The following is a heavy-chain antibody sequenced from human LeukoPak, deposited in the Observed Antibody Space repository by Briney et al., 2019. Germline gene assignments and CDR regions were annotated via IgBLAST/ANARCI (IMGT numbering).Heavy chain of an antibody. D-gene: IGHD1-26*01. J-gene: IGHJ3*02. V-gene: IGHV3-48*01. CDR1: GFTFSTYS. Sequence: GGSLRLSCAASGFTFSTYSMNWVRQAPGKGLEWVSYISSSSSTIYYADSVKGRFTISRDNAKNSLYLQMNSLRAEDTAVYYCAKDQRRVVGATHGDAFDIWGQGTMVTVSS. CDR2: ISSSSSTI. CDR3: AKDQRRVVGATHGDAFDI.